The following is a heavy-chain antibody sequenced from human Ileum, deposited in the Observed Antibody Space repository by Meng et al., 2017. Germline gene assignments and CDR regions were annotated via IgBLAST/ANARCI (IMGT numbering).Heavy chain of an antibody. CDR3: ARDLTLVRGVIPGSDYFYYGMDV. CDR2: ISGTGNYI. D-gene: IGHD3-10*01. V-gene: IGHV3-21*01. Sequence: ETLSLTCSVSGDSISRYYWNWVRQAPGKGLEWVAQISGTGNYIFYGDSVRGRFTISRDNAKNSLYLQMNSLRAEDTAVYYCARDLTLVRGVIPGSDYFYYGMDVWGQGTTVTVSS. J-gene: IGHJ6*02. CDR1: GDSISRYY.